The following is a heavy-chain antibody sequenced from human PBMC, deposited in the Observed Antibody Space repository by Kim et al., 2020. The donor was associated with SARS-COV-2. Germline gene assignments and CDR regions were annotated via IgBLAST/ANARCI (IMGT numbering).Heavy chain of an antibody. CDR1: GFTFSDYY. CDR3: AARGSPLIYYYYMDV. V-gene: IGHV3-11*01. D-gene: IGHD3-10*01. CDR2: ISSSGSTI. J-gene: IGHJ6*03. Sequence: GGSLRLSCAASGFTFSDYYMSWIRQAPGKGLEWVSYISSSGSTIYYADSVKGRFTISRDNAKNSLYLQMNSLRAEDTAVYYCAARGSPLIYYYYMDVWGKGNTVTVSS.